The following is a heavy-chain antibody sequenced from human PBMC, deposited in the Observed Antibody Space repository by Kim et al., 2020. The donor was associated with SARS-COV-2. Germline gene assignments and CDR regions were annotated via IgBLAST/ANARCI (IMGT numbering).Heavy chain of an antibody. CDR3: AGGQGTGYHMV. V-gene: IGHV4-59*01. J-gene: IGHJ4*02. CDR1: GGSISSYY. D-gene: IGHD3-9*01. CDR2: IHYIGST. Sequence: SETLSLTCTGSGGSISSYYWSWIRQPPGKGLEWIGYIHYIGSTNYNPSLKSLVTISVDTSKNQFSLKLSAVTAADTAVYYCAGGQGTGYHMVWGQGTLVTVSS.